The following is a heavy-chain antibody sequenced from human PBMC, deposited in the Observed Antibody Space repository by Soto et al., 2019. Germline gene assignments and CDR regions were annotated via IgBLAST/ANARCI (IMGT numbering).Heavy chain of an antibody. V-gene: IGHV1-46*01. CDR2: INPNTGYA. CDR1: GYSFTAFH. D-gene: IGHD6-6*01. CDR3: ARAPYSSSSFFFDY. Sequence: ASVKVSCKASGYSFTAFHMHWVRQAPGLGLEWMGIINPNTGYANIAQRFQGRVALTWDTSTSTVYMELSGLRSDDTAVYYCARAPYSSSSFFFDYWGQGTPVTVSS. J-gene: IGHJ4*02.